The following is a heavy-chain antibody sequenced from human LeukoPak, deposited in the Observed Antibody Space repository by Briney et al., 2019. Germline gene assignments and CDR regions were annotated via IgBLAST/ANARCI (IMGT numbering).Heavy chain of an antibody. V-gene: IGHV3-23*01. CDR2: ISGSGGDT. CDR3: AREARGSSTWSTGGPFDY. CDR1: GFSFSTYA. J-gene: IGHJ4*02. D-gene: IGHD6-13*01. Sequence: PGGSLRLSCAASGFSFSTYAMSWVRQAPGKGLEWVSVISGSGGDTGYADSVKGRFTISRDNSKNTLFLQMNSLRVEDTALYYCAREARGSSTWSTGGPFDYWGQGALVTVSS.